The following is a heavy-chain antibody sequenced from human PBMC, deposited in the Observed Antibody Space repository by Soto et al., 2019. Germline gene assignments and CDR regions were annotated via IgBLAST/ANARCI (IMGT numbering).Heavy chain of an antibody. CDR2: ISYDGSNK. V-gene: IGHV3-30*03. J-gene: IGHJ4*02. Sequence: QVQLVESGGGVVQPGRSLRLSCAASGFTFSHYGIHWVRQAPGKGLEWLAVISYDGSNKHYADSVKGRFTVSRDNSKNTLYLQMXSLRAEDTAVYFCARYSGKYQGPIDYWGQGTLVTVSS. CDR1: GFTFSHYG. D-gene: IGHD1-26*01. CDR3: ARYSGKYQGPIDY.